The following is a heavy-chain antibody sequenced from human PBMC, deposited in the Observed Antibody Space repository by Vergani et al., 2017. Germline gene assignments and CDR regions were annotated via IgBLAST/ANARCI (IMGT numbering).Heavy chain of an antibody. Sequence: EVQLVESGGGLVQPGGSLRLSCAASGFTFSGSAMHWVRQASGKGLAWVGRIRSKANSYATAYAASVKGRFTISRDDSKNTAYLQMNSLKTEDTAVYYCTSGLRYVDWVGPHYYYGMDVWGQGP. J-gene: IGHJ6*02. V-gene: IGHV3-73*01. D-gene: IGHD3-9*01. CDR2: IRSKANSYAT. CDR1: GFTFSGSA. CDR3: TSGLRYVDWVGPHYYYGMDV.